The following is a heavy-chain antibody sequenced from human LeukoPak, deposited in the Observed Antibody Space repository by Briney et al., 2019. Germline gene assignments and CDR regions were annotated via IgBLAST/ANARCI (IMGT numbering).Heavy chain of an antibody. J-gene: IGHJ5*02. CDR1: GYTFTSYG. Sequence: ASVKVSCKASGYTFTSYGISWVRQAPGQGLEWMGWISAYNGNTNYAQKLQGRVTMTTDTSTSTAYMELRSLRSDDTAVYYCARDVASYVLSDYIVVDRAFDPWGQGTLVTVSS. CDR2: ISAYNGNT. D-gene: IGHD2-21*01. V-gene: IGHV1-18*01. CDR3: ARDVASYVLSDYIVVDRAFDP.